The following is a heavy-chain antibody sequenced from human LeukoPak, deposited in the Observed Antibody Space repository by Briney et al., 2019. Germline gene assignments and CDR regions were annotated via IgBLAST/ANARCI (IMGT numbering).Heavy chain of an antibody. V-gene: IGHV3-21*01. Sequence: GGSLRLSCAASGFTFSSYSMNWVRQAPGKGLEWVPSISSSSSYIYYADSVKGRFTISRDNAKNSLYLQMNSLRAEDTAVYYCARVLWFGSSDAFDIWGQGTMVTVSS. J-gene: IGHJ3*02. D-gene: IGHD3-10*01. CDR2: ISSSSSYI. CDR3: ARVLWFGSSDAFDI. CDR1: GFTFSSYS.